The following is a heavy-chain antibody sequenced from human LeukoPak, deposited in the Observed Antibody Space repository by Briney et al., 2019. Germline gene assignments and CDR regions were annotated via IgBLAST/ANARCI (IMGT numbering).Heavy chain of an antibody. CDR2: ISGSGGST. CDR1: GFTFSSYA. Sequence: PEGSLRLSCAASGFTFSSYAMSWVRQAPGKGLEWVSAISGSGGSTYYADSVKGRFTISRDNSKNTLYLQMNSLRAEDTAVYYCAKWGKSGSYYDPYWGQGTLVTVSS. CDR3: AKWGKSGSYYDPY. V-gene: IGHV3-23*01. J-gene: IGHJ4*02. D-gene: IGHD1-26*01.